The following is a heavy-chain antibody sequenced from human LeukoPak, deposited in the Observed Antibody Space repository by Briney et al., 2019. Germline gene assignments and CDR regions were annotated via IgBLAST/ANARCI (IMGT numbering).Heavy chain of an antibody. CDR2: ITSSSTI. D-gene: IGHD2-8*02. CDR3: ARDSGRSFDY. CDR1: GFTFSDYS. J-gene: IGHJ4*02. Sequence: GGSLRLSCAASGFTFSDYSVNWVRQAPGKGLEWVSYITSSSTIYYADSVKGRFTISRDNAKNSLFLQMNSLRDEDTAVYYCARDSGRSFDYWGQGTLVTVSS. V-gene: IGHV3-48*02.